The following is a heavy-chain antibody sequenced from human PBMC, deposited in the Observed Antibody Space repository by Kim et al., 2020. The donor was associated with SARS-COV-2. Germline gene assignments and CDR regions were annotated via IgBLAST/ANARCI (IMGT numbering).Heavy chain of an antibody. Sequence: ASVKVSCKASGYTFTSYGISWVRQAPGQGLEWMGWISAYNGNTNYAQKLQGRVTMTTDTSTSTAYMELRSLRSDDTAVYYCARDQGERDYDILTGYYRHYYYYGMDVWGQGTTVTVSS. J-gene: IGHJ6*02. CDR3: ARDQGERDYDILTGYYRHYYYYGMDV. D-gene: IGHD3-9*01. V-gene: IGHV1-18*01. CDR2: ISAYNGNT. CDR1: GYTFTSYG.